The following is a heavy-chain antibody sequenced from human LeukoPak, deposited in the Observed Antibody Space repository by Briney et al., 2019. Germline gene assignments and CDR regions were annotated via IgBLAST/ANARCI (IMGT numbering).Heavy chain of an antibody. CDR2: IKQDGSEK. D-gene: IGHD6-13*01. CDR1: GFSVSGYW. CDR3: ARERQGGIAAAGTRIEGDY. V-gene: IGHV3-7*01. J-gene: IGHJ4*02. Sequence: GGSLRLSCAVSGFSVSGYWMTWVRQAPGKGLEWVANIKQDGSEKNYVDSVKGRFTISRDNAENSLFLQMNSLRVEDTAVYYCARERQGGIAAAGTRIEGDYWGQGTLVAVSS.